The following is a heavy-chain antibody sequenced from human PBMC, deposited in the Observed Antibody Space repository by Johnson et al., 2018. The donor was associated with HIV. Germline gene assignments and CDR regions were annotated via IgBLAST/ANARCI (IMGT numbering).Heavy chain of an antibody. Sequence: QVQLVESGGGVVQPGRSLRLSCAASGFTLSSYGMHWVRQAPGKGLEWVAVISYDGSNKYYADSVQGRITISRDNSKNTMYLQMNSLRAEDTAVYYCAKGSYYYGSGSYYNGKAFGIWGQGTMVTVSS. CDR1: GFTLSSYG. CDR3: AKGSYYYGSGSYYNGKAFGI. J-gene: IGHJ3*02. V-gene: IGHV3-30*18. D-gene: IGHD3-10*01. CDR2: ISYDGSNK.